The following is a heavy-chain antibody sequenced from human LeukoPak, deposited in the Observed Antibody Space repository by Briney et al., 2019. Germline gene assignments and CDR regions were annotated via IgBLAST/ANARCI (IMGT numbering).Heavy chain of an antibody. CDR2: IRGRGSST. Sequence: PGGSLRLSCVASGFTFSNYAMSWVRQAPGKGLEWVSAIRGRGSSTFYADSVKGRFTISRDNSKNTLYLQMSSLRAEDTAVYYCAQDRNSYDYWYFDLWGRGTLVTVSS. CDR3: AQDRNSYDYWYFDL. D-gene: IGHD3-16*01. V-gene: IGHV3-23*01. J-gene: IGHJ2*01. CDR1: GFTFSNYA.